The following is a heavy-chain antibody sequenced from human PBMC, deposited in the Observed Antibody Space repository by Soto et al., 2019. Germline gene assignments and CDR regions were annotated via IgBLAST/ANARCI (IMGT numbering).Heavy chain of an antibody. J-gene: IGHJ5*02. CDR3: AHSSYYYDSSGPRGFDP. Sequence: SGPTLVNPTRTLTLTCTFSGFSLSTSGVGVGWIRQPPGKALEWLALIYWDDDKRYSPSLKSRLTITKDTSKNQVVLTMTNMDPVDTATYYCAHSSYYYDSSGPRGFDPWGQGTLVTVSS. CDR2: IYWDDDK. CDR1: GFSLSTSGVG. D-gene: IGHD3-22*01. V-gene: IGHV2-5*02.